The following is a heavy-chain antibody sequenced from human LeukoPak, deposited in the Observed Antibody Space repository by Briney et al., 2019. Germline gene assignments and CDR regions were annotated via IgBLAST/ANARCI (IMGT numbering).Heavy chain of an antibody. V-gene: IGHV4-59*01. CDR1: GGSISSYY. CDR2: IYYSGST. J-gene: IGHJ4*02. Sequence: SETLSLTCTVSGGSISSYYWSWIRQPPGKGLEWIGYIYYSGSTNYNPSLKSRVTISVDTSKNQFSLKLSSVTAADTAVYYCAKDEAGYSNSWYLDWGQGTLVTVSS. CDR3: AKDEAGYSNSWYLD. D-gene: IGHD6-13*01.